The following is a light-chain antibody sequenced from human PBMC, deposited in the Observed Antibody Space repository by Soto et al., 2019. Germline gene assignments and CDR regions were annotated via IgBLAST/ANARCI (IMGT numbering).Light chain of an antibody. CDR2: DAS. CDR3: QQRSNWPST. V-gene: IGKV3-11*01. Sequence: EIVLTQSPATLSLSPGEIAALSCRASQSVSSYLAWYQQKPGQAPRLLIYDASKMATGIPARFSGSGSGTDVTLTISSLEPEDFAVYFCQQRSNWPSTFGGGTKVEI. J-gene: IGKJ4*01. CDR1: QSVSSY.